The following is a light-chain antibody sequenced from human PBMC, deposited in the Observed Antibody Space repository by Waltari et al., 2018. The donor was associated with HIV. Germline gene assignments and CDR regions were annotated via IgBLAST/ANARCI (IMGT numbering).Light chain of an antibody. Sequence: DIVMTQSPNSLAVSLGERATINCRSSRTIVYSSDNRNCLAWYQQKPGQPPKVLIYWASTRASGVPDRFSGSGSGTNFSLTISTLQPDDVALYYCLQYYSLGPTFGGGTKVEIK. J-gene: IGKJ4*01. CDR1: RTIVYSSDNRNC. V-gene: IGKV4-1*01. CDR3: LQYYSLGPT. CDR2: WAS.